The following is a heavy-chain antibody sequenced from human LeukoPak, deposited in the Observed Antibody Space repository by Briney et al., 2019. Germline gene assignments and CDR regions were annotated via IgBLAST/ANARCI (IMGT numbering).Heavy chain of an antibody. Sequence: GGSLRLSCAASGFTFSDYYMSWIRQAPGKGLEWVSYISSSGSTIYYADSVKGRFTISRDNAKNSLYLQMNSLRSDDTAVYYCARHETIFYYMDVWGKGTTVTVSS. D-gene: IGHD3-3*01. V-gene: IGHV3-11*01. J-gene: IGHJ6*03. CDR1: GFTFSDYY. CDR3: ARHETIFYYMDV. CDR2: ISSSGSTI.